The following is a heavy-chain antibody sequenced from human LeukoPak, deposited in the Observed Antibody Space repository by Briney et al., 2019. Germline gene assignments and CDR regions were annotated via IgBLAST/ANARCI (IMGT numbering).Heavy chain of an antibody. D-gene: IGHD4-17*01. CDR2: IYYSGST. Sequence: KPSETLSLTCTVSGGSISSSSYYWGWIRQPPGKGLEWIGSIYYSGSTYYNPSLKSRVTISVDTSKNQFSLKLSSVTAADTAVYYCARQRVRYGDYVLSFDYWGQGTLVTVSS. V-gene: IGHV4-39*01. CDR1: GGSISSSSYY. CDR3: ARQRVRYGDYVLSFDY. J-gene: IGHJ4*02.